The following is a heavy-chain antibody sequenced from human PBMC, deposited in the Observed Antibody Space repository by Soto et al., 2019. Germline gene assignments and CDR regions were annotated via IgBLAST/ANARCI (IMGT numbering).Heavy chain of an antibody. V-gene: IGHV3-30*18. CDR3: AKDPGRDSYGMDV. CDR2: ISRDGGTK. J-gene: IGHJ6*02. Sequence: QVQLVESGGGVVQPGRSLRLSCAVSGFTVSTYGMHWVRQAPGKGLEWVAVISRDGGTKYYADSVKGRFTISRDNSRNTLFLEMNGLRGDDMAVYYCAKDPGRDSYGMDVWGQGTTVTVSS. CDR1: GFTVSTYG. D-gene: IGHD2-15*01.